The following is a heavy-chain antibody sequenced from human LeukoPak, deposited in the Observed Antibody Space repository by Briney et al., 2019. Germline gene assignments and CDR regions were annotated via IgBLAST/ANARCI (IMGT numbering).Heavy chain of an antibody. CDR1: GFTFSSYT. V-gene: IGHV3-21*01. CDR3: ARSYGSGTPFDC. D-gene: IGHD3-10*01. J-gene: IGHJ4*02. Sequence: PGGSLRLSCAASGFTFSSYTMNWVRQAPGKGPEWVSSISSSSSDIYYADSVKGRFTISRDNARNSLYLQMNSLRAEDTAVYYCARSYGSGTPFDCWGQGTLVTVSS. CDR2: ISSSSSDI.